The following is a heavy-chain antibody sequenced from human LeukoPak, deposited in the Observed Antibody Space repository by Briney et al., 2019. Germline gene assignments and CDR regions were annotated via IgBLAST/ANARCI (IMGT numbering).Heavy chain of an antibody. Sequence: SETLSLTCAVYGGSFSGHYWSWIRQPPGKGLEWIGEINHSGSTNYNPSLKSRVTISVDTSKNQFSLKLSSVTAADTAVYYCARDSDSSGYSVDYWGQGTLVTVSS. CDR1: GGSFSGHY. J-gene: IGHJ4*02. V-gene: IGHV4-34*01. CDR2: INHSGST. D-gene: IGHD3-22*01. CDR3: ARDSDSSGYSVDY.